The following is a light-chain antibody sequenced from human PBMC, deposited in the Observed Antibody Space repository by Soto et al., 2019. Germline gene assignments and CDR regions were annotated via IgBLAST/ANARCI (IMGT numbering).Light chain of an antibody. CDR3: QQYDNYPLT. V-gene: IGKV1-5*01. CDR1: QSVRSW. CDR2: DAS. Sequence: TQSPVTLSLSRGERATLSCMASQSVRSWLAWYQQKPGTAPKLLIFDASRLESGVPSRFSGSASGTEFTLTISSLQPDDFATYYCQQYDNYPLTFGGGTKVDIK. J-gene: IGKJ4*01.